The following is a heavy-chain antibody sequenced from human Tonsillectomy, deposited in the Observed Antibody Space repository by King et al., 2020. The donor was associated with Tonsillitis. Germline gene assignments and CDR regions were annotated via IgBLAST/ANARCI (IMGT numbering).Heavy chain of an antibody. CDR3: AKDPTAHAAYYYYAMDV. J-gene: IGHJ6*02. V-gene: IGHV3-23*04. Sequence: VQLVESGGGLVQPGGSLRLSCAASGFTFSYYCMSWVRQAPGKGLEWVSVISGTGGSTYYADSVKGRFTISRDNSKNTLYLQMNSLRAEDTAVDYSAKDPTAHAAYYYYAMDVWGQGTTVTVSS. CDR2: ISGTGGST. CDR1: GFTFSYYC.